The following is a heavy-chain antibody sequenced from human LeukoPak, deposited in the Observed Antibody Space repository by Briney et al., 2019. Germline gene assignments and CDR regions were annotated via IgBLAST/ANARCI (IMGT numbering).Heavy chain of an antibody. CDR1: GGPINTDY. CDR2: IYYTGRT. V-gene: IGHV4-59*12. J-gene: IGHJ4*02. CDR3: ARAILSGYPDS. Sequence: PSETLSLTCTVSGGPINTDYWNWIRQPPGKGLEWIGYIYYTGRTNYNPSLKSRLTISVDTSKNQFSLRLSSVTAADTAVYYCARAILSGYPDSWGQGTLVIVFS. D-gene: IGHD3-3*01.